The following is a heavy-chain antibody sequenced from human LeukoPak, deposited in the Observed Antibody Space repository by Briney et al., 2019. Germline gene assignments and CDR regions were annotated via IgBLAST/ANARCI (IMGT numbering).Heavy chain of an antibody. V-gene: IGHV4-59*01. CDR1: GGSISSYY. Sequence: PSETLSLTYTVSGGSISSYYWSWIPQPPGKGLEWIGYIYYSGSTNYNPSLNSRVTISVDTSKNQFSLKLSSVTAADTAVYYCARTSGSYYILPPDYWGQGTLVAVSS. CDR2: IYYSGST. J-gene: IGHJ4*02. CDR3: ARTSGSYYILPPDY. D-gene: IGHD1-26*01.